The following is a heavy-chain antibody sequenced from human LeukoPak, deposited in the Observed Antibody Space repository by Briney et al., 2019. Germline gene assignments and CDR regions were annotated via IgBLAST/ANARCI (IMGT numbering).Heavy chain of an antibody. J-gene: IGHJ4*02. CDR1: GGSFSGYY. D-gene: IGHD1-26*01. CDR3: ARGLDTYKSGVD. Sequence: SETLSLTCAVYGGSFSGYYCTWIRQAPGKGLEWLGEIHPSGSTNYNPSLMSRVSLSLDTSKNQFSLRLSSVTAADTAVYFCARGLDTYKSGVDWGQGTLVTVSS. CDR2: IHPSGST. V-gene: IGHV4-34*01.